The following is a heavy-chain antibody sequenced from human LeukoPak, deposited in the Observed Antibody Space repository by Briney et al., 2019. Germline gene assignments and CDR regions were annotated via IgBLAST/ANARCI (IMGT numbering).Heavy chain of an antibody. CDR3: ARHEPDYWRAFDI. V-gene: IGHV4-59*08. CDR2: IYYTGST. CDR1: GGSISRYY. D-gene: IGHD2/OR15-2a*01. J-gene: IGHJ3*02. Sequence: PSETLSLTCTVSGGSISRYYWRWLRQPPGKGLEWIGFIYYTGSTNYYTSLTSRVTISVDTSNNQFSLRLRSVTAADTAVYYCARHEPDYWRAFDIWGRGTLVTVSS.